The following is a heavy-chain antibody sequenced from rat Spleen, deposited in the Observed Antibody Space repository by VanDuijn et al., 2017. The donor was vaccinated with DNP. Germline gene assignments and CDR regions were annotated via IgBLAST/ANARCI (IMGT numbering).Heavy chain of an antibody. Sequence: QVQLRQSGAEPAKPGSSVMISCKASGHTFTSYYKTWIKQTTGQGLEYIGYINTGSGGTNYNEKFRGKATLTVDTSSNTAFMQLSSLTPDDSAIYYCARRRLPYWYFDFWGPGTMVTVSS. CDR3: ARRRLPYWYFDF. CDR1: GHTFTSYY. D-gene: IGHD1-4*01. V-gene: IGHV1-43*01. CDR2: INTGSGGT. J-gene: IGHJ1*01.